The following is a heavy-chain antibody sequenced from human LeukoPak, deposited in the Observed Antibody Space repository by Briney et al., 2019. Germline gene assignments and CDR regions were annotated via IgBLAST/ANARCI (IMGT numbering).Heavy chain of an antibody. CDR3: AKDLTRIAAAGTSDY. D-gene: IGHD6-13*01. J-gene: IGHJ4*02. CDR2: ISYDGSNK. Sequence: GGSLRLSCAASGFTFSSYGMHWVRQAPGKGLEWVAVISYDGSNKYYADSVKGRFTISRDNSKNTLYLQMNSLRAKDTAVYYCAKDLTRIAAAGTSDYWGQGTLVTVSS. CDR1: GFTFSSYG. V-gene: IGHV3-30*18.